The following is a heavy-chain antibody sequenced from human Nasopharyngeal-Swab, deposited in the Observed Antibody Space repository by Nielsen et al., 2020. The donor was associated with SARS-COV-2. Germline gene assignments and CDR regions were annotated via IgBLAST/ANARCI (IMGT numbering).Heavy chain of an antibody. J-gene: IGHJ6*02. V-gene: IGHV4-59*01. CDR2: ISYSGST. CDR1: GDSISSYY. CDR3: ARDVGYFYNGMDV. Sequence: SETLSLTCTVSGDSISSYYWSWIRQPPGKGLEWIGYISYSGSTNYNPSLKSRVTISKDTSKNQFSLKLSSVTAADTAVYHCARDVGYFYNGMDVWCQGTTVTVSS. D-gene: IGHD3-22*01.